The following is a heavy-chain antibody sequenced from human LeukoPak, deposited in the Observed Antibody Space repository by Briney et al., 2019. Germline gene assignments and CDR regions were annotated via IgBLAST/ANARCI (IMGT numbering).Heavy chain of an antibody. Sequence: ASVKVSCKASGYTFADYYIHWVRQAPGQGLEWMGWIYPKSGGTNSAQKFQGRVTMTRDTSISTAYVELSRLKFDDTAVYYCARVSTSGYRDWLDPWGQGTLVTVSP. CDR2: IYPKSGGT. J-gene: IGHJ5*02. D-gene: IGHD3-9*01. V-gene: IGHV1-2*02. CDR3: ARVSTSGYRDWLDP. CDR1: GYTFADYY.